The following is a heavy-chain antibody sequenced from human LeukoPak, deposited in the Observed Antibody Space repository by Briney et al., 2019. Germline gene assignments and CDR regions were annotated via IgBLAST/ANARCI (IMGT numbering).Heavy chain of an antibody. CDR3: AKDIDWLAFED. CDR1: GFTFNIHG. J-gene: IGHJ4*02. CDR2: IGPSGDKT. V-gene: IGHV3-23*01. D-gene: IGHD6-19*01. Sequence: GGSLRLSCAASGFTFNIHGMNWVRQAPGKGPEWVSGIGPSGDKTYYADSVKGRFTISRDNSENTVYLQMNSLRVEYTAVYYCAKDIDWLAFEDWGQGTLVTVSS.